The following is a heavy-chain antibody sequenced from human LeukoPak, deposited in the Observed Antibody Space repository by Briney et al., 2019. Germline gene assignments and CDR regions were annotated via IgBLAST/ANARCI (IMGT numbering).Heavy chain of an antibody. V-gene: IGHV3-64D*08. J-gene: IGHJ4*02. CDR2: ISSNGGST. Sequence: GGSLRLSCSASGFIFSSYTTHCVRHAPGKGLEYVSAISSNGGSTYYADSVKGRFPISRDSSKNTLYLKMSILTPEDTAVYYWVKDGTRPKHQLLYWGQGTLVTVSS. CDR1: GFIFSSYT. D-gene: IGHD2-2*01. CDR3: VKDGTRPKHQLLY.